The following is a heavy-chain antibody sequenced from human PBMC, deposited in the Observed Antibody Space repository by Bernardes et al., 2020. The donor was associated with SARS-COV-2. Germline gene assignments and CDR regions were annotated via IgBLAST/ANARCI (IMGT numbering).Heavy chain of an antibody. V-gene: IGHV1-24*01. CDR1: GHTLTELS. D-gene: IGHD4-17*01. J-gene: IGHJ4*02. Sequence: SVKVSCKVSGHTLTELSMHWVRQVPGKGPEWMGGFHPEDGETLYAQKFQGRVTMTEDTPTDTAYMELSGLRSGDTAVYYCVTATRSPYWGQGTLVTVSS. CDR3: VTATRSPY. CDR2: FHPEDGET.